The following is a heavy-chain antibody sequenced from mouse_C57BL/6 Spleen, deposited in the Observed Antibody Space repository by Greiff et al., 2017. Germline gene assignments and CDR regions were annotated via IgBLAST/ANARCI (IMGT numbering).Heavy chain of an antibody. CDR3: TRGGTDDYAP. D-gene: IGHD2-4*01. J-gene: IGHJ2*01. V-gene: IGHV1-85*01. Sequence: QVQLKQPGPELVKPGASVKLSCKTSGYTFTSYDINWVKQRPGQGLEWIGWIYPRDGSTKYNEKFKGKATLTVDTSSSTAYMELHSLTSEDSAVYFCTRGGTDDYAPWGQGTTLTVSS. CDR1: GYTFTSYD. CDR2: IYPRDGST.